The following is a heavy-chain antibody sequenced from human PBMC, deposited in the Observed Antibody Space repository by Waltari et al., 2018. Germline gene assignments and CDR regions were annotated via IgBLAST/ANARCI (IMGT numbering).Heavy chain of an antibody. V-gene: IGHV3-74*01. Sequence: EEQLLESGGGLVQPGDSLRISCAASGFRFSNYWMTWVRHAPGKGLVWFGRISNGETSTSYAEYVKGRFTISRDNAKNTVYLQMKRLRAESTAVYYCARLAPRTYRSPVPGRHYYYGMDVWGQGTTVTVSS. CDR3: ARLAPRTYRSPVPGRHYYYGMDV. CDR2: ISNGETST. J-gene: IGHJ6*02. D-gene: IGHD3-10*01. CDR1: GFRFSNYW.